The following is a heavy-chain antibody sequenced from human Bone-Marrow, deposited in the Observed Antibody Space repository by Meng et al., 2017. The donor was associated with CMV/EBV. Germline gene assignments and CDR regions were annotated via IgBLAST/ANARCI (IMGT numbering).Heavy chain of an antibody. V-gene: IGHV3-30*04. CDR3: VREKGPREALDY. Sequence: GESLKISCAASGFTFSSFAMHWVRQAPGKGLEWVSVISIDGNSKYYADSVKGRFTISRDNSKNTLYLEINSLRAEDTAVYYCVREKGPREALDYWGQGTLVTVYS. CDR2: ISIDGNSK. J-gene: IGHJ4*02. CDR1: GFTFSSFA.